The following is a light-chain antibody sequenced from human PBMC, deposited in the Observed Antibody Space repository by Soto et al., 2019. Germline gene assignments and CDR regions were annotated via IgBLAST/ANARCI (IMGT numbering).Light chain of an antibody. V-gene: IGKV1-39*01. CDR2: AAS. Sequence: IQLTQSPSSLSASVGDRLTITCRASQGISSYLAWYQQEPGKAPRVLISAASTLQSGVPSRFSGSGAGTDFTLTISSLQPEDFATYYCQQSYIIPLTFGGGTKVDIK. CDR1: QGISSY. J-gene: IGKJ4*01. CDR3: QQSYIIPLT.